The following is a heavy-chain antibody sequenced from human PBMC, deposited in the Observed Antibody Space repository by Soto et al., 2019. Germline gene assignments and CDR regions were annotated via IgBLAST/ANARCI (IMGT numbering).Heavy chain of an antibody. CDR2: INPNSGGT. CDR3: ARALIAAAGSDAFDI. V-gene: IGHV1-2*04. D-gene: IGHD6-13*01. CDR1: GYTFTGYY. J-gene: IGHJ3*02. Sequence: ASVKVSCKASGYTFTGYYMHWVRQAPGQGLEWMGWINPNSGGTNYAQKFQGWVTMTRDTSISTAYMELSRLRSDDTAVYYCARALIAAAGSDAFDIWGQGTMVTVSS.